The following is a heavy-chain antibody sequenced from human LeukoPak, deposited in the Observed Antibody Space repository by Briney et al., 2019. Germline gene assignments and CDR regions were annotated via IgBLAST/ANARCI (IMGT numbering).Heavy chain of an antibody. J-gene: IGHJ4*02. Sequence: SETLSLTCTVSGGSISSFYWSWIRQPAGKGLEWIGHIFTSGSTNYSPSLKSRVTISVDTSKNQFSLKVSSVTAADTAVYYCARRGGSGRSFDYWGQGTLVTVSS. CDR2: IFTSGST. D-gene: IGHD3-10*01. CDR1: GGSISSFY. CDR3: ARRGGSGRSFDY. V-gene: IGHV4-4*07.